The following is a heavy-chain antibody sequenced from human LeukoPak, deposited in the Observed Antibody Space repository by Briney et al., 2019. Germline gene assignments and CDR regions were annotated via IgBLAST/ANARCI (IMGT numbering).Heavy chain of an antibody. CDR1: GYTFTSYG. CDR2: ISPYNGNT. D-gene: IGHD6-13*01. V-gene: IGHV1-18*01. CDR3: ASARGGSSWYRGDYYYYMDV. Sequence: ASVKVSCKASGYTFTSYGISWVRQAPGQGLEWMGWISPYNGNTNYEQKFQDRVTMTTDTSTSTAYMELRSLESDDTAVYHCASARGGSSWYRGDYYYYMDVWGKGTTVTISS. J-gene: IGHJ6*03.